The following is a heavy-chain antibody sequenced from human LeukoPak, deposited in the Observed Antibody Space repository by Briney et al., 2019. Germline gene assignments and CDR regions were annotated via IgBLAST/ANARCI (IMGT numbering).Heavy chain of an antibody. CDR1: GYTFTGYY. D-gene: IGHD6-6*01. CDR2: MNPNSGAT. Sequence: GASVKVSCKASGYTFTGYYMHWVRQAPGQGLEWMGWMNPNSGATGYAQKFQSRVTMTRDTSINTAYMELSSLRSEDTAVYYCARWLVRGSRSSYFDYWGQGTLVTVSS. J-gene: IGHJ4*02. CDR3: ARWLVRGSRSSYFDY. V-gene: IGHV1-8*02.